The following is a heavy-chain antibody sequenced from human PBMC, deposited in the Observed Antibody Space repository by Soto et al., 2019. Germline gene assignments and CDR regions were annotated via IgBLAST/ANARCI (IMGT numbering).Heavy chain of an antibody. CDR1: GFRFNSYS. V-gene: IGHV3-21*02. CDR3: VRDGLDYYDTERLYFDK. D-gene: IGHD3-22*01. Sequence: EVQLVESGGGLVKPGGSLRVSCEASGFRFNSYSMNWVRQAPQKGLEWVSLIDARSNYIYYADSVKGRFTISRDNARNSLYLQMDSLRAEDTATYYCVRDGLDYYDTERLYFDKWGQGTLVTVSS. CDR2: IDARSNYI. J-gene: IGHJ4*02.